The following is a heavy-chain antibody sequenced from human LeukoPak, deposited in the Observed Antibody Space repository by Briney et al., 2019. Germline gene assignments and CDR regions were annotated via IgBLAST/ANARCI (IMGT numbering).Heavy chain of an antibody. J-gene: IGHJ4*02. V-gene: IGHV3-48*04. CDR3: ARDLRVGDY. CDR1: GFTFDSYA. Sequence: GGSLRLSCAASGFTFDSYAMNWVRQAPGKGLEWLSHISTGSSVIYYADSVKGRFTITRDNARKSLYLQMNSLRADDTAVYYCARDLRVGDYWGRGTLVTVSS. CDR2: ISTGSSVI. D-gene: IGHD3-10*01.